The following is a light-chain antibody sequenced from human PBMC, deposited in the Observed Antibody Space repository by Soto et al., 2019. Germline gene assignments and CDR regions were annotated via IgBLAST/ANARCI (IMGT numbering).Light chain of an antibody. CDR1: QTINNN. Sequence: ETVITQSPATLSVSPGERATLSCRASQTINNNLAWYQQKPGQAPRLLMFRTSTRATGVPARFSVSGSGTEFNLTISSLQSEDFAVYYCQQYNNWPRATFGGGAKVDIK. CDR3: QQYNNWPRAT. CDR2: RTS. V-gene: IGKV3-15*01. J-gene: IGKJ4*01.